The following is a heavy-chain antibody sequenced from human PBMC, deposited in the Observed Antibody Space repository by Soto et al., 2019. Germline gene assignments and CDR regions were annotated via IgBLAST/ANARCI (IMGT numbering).Heavy chain of an antibody. D-gene: IGHD1-26*01. CDR1: GGSISSGGYY. V-gene: IGHV4-31*03. CDR3: AVTKSGSYFALVY. CDR2: MYYSGTT. Sequence: SETLSLTCTVSGGSISSGGYYWGWIRQHPGKGLEWIGYMYYSGTTYYNPSLKSRVTISIDTSKNQFSLKLSSVTAADTAVYYCAVTKSGSYFALVYWGQGTLVTVS. J-gene: IGHJ4*02.